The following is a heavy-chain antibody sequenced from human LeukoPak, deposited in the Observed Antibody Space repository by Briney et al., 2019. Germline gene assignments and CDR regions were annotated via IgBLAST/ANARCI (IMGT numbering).Heavy chain of an antibody. J-gene: IGHJ6*04. CDR2: ISSSSSYI. D-gene: IGHD3-3*01. CDR3: ARASQNYDFWSRMDV. Sequence: SGGSLRLSCAASGFTFSSYSMNWVRQAPGKGLEWVSSISSSSSYIYYADSVKGRFTVSRDNAKNSLYLQMNSLRAEDTAVYYCARASQNYDFWSRMDVWGKGTTVTVSS. V-gene: IGHV3-21*01. CDR1: GFTFSSYS.